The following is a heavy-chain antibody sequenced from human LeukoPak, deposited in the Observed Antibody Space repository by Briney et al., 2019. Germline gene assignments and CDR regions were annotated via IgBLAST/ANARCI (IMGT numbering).Heavy chain of an antibody. V-gene: IGHV4-59*01. CDR3: ARDGGYYDSSGPPDDAFDI. D-gene: IGHD3-22*01. J-gene: IGHJ3*02. CDR1: GGSISSYY. CDR2: IYYSGST. Sequence: SETLSLTCTVSGGSISSYYWSWIRQPPGKGLEWIGYIYYSGSTNYNPSLKSRVTISVDTSKNQFSLKLSSVTAADTAVYYCARDGGYYDSSGPPDDAFDIWGQGTMVTVSS.